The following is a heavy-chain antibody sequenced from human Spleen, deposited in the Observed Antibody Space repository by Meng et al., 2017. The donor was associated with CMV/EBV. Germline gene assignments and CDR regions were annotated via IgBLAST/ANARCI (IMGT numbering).Heavy chain of an antibody. CDR1: EVDFSSEA. CDR2: IRGSGGSK. V-gene: IGHV3-23*01. D-gene: IGHD1-1*01. CDR3: AKDGAGNWNYFDY. Sequence: AASEVDFSSEAMSWVHKDPAKGVEWVSAIRGSGGSKYYAESVKGRFTISRENSKNTLYLQMKSLRAEDTAVYYCAKDGAGNWNYFDYWGQGTLVTVSS. J-gene: IGHJ4*02.